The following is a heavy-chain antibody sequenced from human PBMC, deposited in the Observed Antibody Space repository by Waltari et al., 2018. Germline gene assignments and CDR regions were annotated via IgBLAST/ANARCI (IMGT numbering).Heavy chain of an antibody. D-gene: IGHD2-8*02. CDR2: INPNSGGT. CDR1: GYTFTGYY. Sequence: QVQLVQSGAEVKKPGASVKVSCKASGYTFTGYYMHWVRQAPGQGLEWMGWINPNSGGTNDAQKFQGRVTMTRDTSISTAYMELSRLRSDDTAVYYCARGPPHIVLVYFDYWGQGTLVTVSS. V-gene: IGHV1-2*02. CDR3: ARGPPHIVLVYFDY. J-gene: IGHJ4*02.